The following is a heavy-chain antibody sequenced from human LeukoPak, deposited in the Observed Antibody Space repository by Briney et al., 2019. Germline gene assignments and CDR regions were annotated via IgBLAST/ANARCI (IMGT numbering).Heavy chain of an antibody. V-gene: IGHV4-59*01. J-gene: IGHJ3*02. D-gene: IGHD3-10*01. CDR1: GGSISSYY. Sequence: PSETLSLTCTVSGGSISSYYWSWIRQPPGKGLEWIGYIYYSGSTNYNPSLKSRVTISVDTSKNQFSLKLSSVTAADTAVYYCARVRLITMGAFDIWGQGTMVTVSS. CDR3: ARVRLITMGAFDI. CDR2: IYYSGST.